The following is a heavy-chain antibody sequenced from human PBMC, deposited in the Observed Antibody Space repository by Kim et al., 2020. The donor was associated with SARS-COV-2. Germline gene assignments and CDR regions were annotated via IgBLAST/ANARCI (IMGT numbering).Heavy chain of an antibody. J-gene: IGHJ4*02. CDR2: ISWDGGST. CDR1: GFTFDDYT. D-gene: IGHD3-10*01. V-gene: IGHV3-43*01. Sequence: GGSLRLSCAASGFTFDDYTMHWVRQAPGKGLEWVSLISWDGGSTYYADSVKGRFTISSDNSKNSLYLQMNSLRTEDTALYYCAKGRGYYGSGSSAYDYWGQRTLVTVSS. CDR3: AKGRGYYGSGSSAYDY.